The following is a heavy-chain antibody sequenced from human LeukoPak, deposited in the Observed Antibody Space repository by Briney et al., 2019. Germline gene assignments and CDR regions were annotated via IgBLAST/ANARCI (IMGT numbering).Heavy chain of an antibody. Sequence: EASVKVSCKASGYTFTSFGINWVRQAPGQGLEWMGWISAYNGNTQYAQKFQGGVTMTTDTFTSTDYMELRSLRSDDTAVYYCARDVRGYCSGGSCYDAFDIWGQGTMVTISS. D-gene: IGHD2-15*01. CDR2: ISAYNGNT. CDR3: ARDVRGYCSGGSCYDAFDI. V-gene: IGHV1-18*04. CDR1: GYTFTSFG. J-gene: IGHJ3*02.